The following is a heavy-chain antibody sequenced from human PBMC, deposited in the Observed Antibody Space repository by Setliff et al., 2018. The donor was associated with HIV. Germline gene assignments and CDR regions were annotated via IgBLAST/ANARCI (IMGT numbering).Heavy chain of an antibody. D-gene: IGHD3-16*01. CDR1: GYSISSGYY. CDR2: VYHSGKT. CDR3: AKHDFGEGSCFDP. V-gene: IGHV4-38-2*01. J-gene: IGHJ5*02. Sequence: SETLSLTCVVSGYSISSGYYWGWIRQPPGKGLEWIGSVYHSGKTYYNPSLKSRVTMSADTSKNQISLMLRSMTAADTAVYYCAKHDFGEGSCFDPWGQGSLVTVSS.